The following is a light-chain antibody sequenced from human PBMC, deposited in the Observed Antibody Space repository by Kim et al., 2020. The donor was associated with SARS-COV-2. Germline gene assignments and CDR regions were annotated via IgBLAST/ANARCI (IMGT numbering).Light chain of an antibody. CDR2: GAS. CDR1: QSVSSSF. V-gene: IGKV3-20*01. CDR3: QHYGSSPWT. J-gene: IGKJ1*01. Sequence: EIVLTQSPGTLSLSPGERATLSCRASQSVSSSFLAWYQQKPGQAPRLLIYGASSRVTGIPDRFSGSGSGTDFTLTISRLEPEDFAVYYCQHYGSSPWTFGQGTKVDIK.